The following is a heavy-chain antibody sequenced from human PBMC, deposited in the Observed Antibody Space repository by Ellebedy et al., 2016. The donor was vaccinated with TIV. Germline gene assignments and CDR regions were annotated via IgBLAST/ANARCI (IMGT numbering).Heavy chain of an antibody. Sequence: ASVKVSXKASGYTFTGYYMHWVRQAPGQGFEWMGWINPNSGGTNYAQKFQGWVTMTRDTSISTAYMELSRLRSDDTAVYYCARDRNYDSSGYYYYYGMDVWGQGTTVTVSS. CDR2: INPNSGGT. V-gene: IGHV1-2*04. CDR1: GYTFTGYY. CDR3: ARDRNYDSSGYYYYYGMDV. J-gene: IGHJ6*02. D-gene: IGHD3-22*01.